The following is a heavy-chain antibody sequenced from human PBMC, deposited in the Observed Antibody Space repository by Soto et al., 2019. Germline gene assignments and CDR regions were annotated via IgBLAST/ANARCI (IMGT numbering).Heavy chain of an antibody. CDR3: ARTFDTITYYFDY. J-gene: IGHJ4*02. D-gene: IGHD3-9*01. Sequence: QVHLVESGGGVGQPGGSLRLACAASEFSFSSYAMHWIRQAPGKGLEWVAVISFDGNIIQYADSVKGRFIISRDNSKNTLYLQMNSLRGEDTAVYYCARTFDTITYYFDYWGQGTQVTVTS. V-gene: IGHV3-30-3*01. CDR2: ISFDGNII. CDR1: EFSFSSYA.